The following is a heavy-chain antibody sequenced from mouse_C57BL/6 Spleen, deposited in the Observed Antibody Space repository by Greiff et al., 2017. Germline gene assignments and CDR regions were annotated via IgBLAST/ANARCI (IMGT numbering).Heavy chain of an antibody. CDR1: GYSFTGYY. V-gene: IGHV1-42*01. J-gene: IGHJ4*01. Sequence: VQLQQSGPELVKPGASVKISCKASGYSFTGYYMNWVKQSPEKSLEWIGEINPSTGGTTYNQKFKAKATLTVDKSSSTAYMQRKSLTSEDSAVYYCARTGTGYYAMDYWGQGTSVTVSS. CDR2: INPSTGGT. D-gene: IGHD4-1*01. CDR3: ARTGTGYYAMDY.